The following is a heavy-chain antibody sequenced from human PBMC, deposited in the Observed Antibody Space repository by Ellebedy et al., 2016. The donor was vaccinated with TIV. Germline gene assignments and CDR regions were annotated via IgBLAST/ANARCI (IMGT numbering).Heavy chain of an antibody. CDR2: MNPHSANT. Sequence: ASVKVSXXASGYTFTSYDINWVRQATGQGLEWMGWMNPHSANTGYAQKFQGRVTMTRNTSISTAYMELSSLRSEDTAVYYCARGPTSGSGSSYFDSWGQGALVTVSS. CDR1: GYTFTSYD. V-gene: IGHV1-8*01. J-gene: IGHJ4*02. D-gene: IGHD3-10*01. CDR3: ARGPTSGSGSSYFDS.